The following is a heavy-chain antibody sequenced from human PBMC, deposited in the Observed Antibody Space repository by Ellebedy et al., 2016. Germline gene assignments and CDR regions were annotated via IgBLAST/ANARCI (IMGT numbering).Heavy chain of an antibody. CDR1: GFTFSSYS. CDR2: ISSSSSTI. CDR3: ARTPRAPDD. J-gene: IGHJ4*02. Sequence: GESLKISXAASGFTFSSYSMNWVRQAPGKGLEWVSYISSSSSTIYYADSVKGRFTISRDNAKNSLYLQMNGLRAEDTAVYYCARTPRAPDDWGQGTLVTVSS. V-gene: IGHV3-48*01.